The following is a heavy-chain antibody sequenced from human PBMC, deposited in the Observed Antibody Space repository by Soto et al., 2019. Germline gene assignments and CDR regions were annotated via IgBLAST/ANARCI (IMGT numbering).Heavy chain of an antibody. J-gene: IGHJ4*02. V-gene: IGHV3-48*03. CDR2: ISTTGTTI. CDR3: ARGNSPVNVY. D-gene: IGHD3-16*02. CDR1: GFTFSSFE. Sequence: SLRLSCAASGFTFSSFEMNWVRQAPGKGLEWISYISTTGTTIYYADSVKGRFTISRDNAQNSLYLLMKGLRAEDTGVYYCARGNSPVNVYWGQGTLVTVSS.